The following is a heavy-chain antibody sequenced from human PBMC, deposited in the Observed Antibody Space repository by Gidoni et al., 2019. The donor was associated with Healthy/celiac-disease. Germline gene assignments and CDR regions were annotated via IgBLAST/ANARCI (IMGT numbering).Heavy chain of an antibody. V-gene: IGHV1-18*04. CDR2: ISAYNGNT. D-gene: IGHD3-9*01. Sequence: QVQLVPSGAEVKKPGASVKVSCKPSGYTFASYGISWVRQAPGQGLEWRGWISAYNGNTNYAQKLQGRVTMTTDTSTSTAYMELRSLRSDDTAVYYCARALTFYDSSYYMDVWGKGTTVTVSS. CDR1: GYTFASYG. J-gene: IGHJ6*03. CDR3: ARALTFYDSSYYMDV.